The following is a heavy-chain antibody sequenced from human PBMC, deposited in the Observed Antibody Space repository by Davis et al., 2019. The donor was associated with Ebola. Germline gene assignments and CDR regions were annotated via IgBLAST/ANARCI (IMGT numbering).Heavy chain of an antibody. J-gene: IGHJ1*01. CDR2: ISSSSSYI. D-gene: IGHD3-22*01. Sequence: PGGSLRLSCAASGFTFSSYSMNWVRQAPGKGLEWVSSISSSSSYIYYADSVKGRFTISRDNAKNSLYLQMNSLRAEDTAVYYCARGGGDSSGYYRLFQHWGQGTLVTVSS. CDR3: ARGGGDSSGYYRLFQH. V-gene: IGHV3-21*01. CDR1: GFTFSSYS.